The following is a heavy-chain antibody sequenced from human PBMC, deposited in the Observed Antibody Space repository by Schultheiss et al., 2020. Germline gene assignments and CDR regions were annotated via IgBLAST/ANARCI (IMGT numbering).Heavy chain of an antibody. D-gene: IGHD2-2*01. CDR2: IYTSGST. J-gene: IGHJ4*02. CDR1: GGSVSSGSYY. V-gene: IGHV4-61*02. Sequence: SQTLSLTCTVSGGSVSSGSYYWSWIRQPAGKGLEWIGRIYTSGSTNYNPSLKSRVTISVDTSKNQFSLKLSSVTAADTAVYYCARHYTSPPIVVVPAAMRGYFDYWGQGTLVTVSS. CDR3: ARHYTSPPIVVVPAAMRGYFDY.